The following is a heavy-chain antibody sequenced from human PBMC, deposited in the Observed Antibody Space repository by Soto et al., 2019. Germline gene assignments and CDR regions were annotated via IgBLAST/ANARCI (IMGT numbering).Heavy chain of an antibody. J-gene: IGHJ3*02. CDR2: IYYSGST. D-gene: IGHD3-22*01. CDR3: ARVFYDSSGNQRAHDASDI. CDR1: GGAISGYY. Sequence: PSETLSLTCTVSGGAISGYYWSWIRQPPGKGLEWIGYIYYSGSTNYNPSLKSRVNISVDTYKNQFSLKLSSVTAEDTDVYYCARVFYDSSGNQRAHDASDIWGQATMVTVS. V-gene: IGHV4-59*01.